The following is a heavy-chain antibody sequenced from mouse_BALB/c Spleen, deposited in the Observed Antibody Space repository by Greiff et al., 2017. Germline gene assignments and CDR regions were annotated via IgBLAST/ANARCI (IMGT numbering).Heavy chain of an antibody. D-gene: IGHD2-14*01. J-gene: IGHJ4*01. CDR2: ISSGSSTI. CDR1: GFTFSSFG. Sequence: EVKVVESGGGLVQPGGSRKLSCAASGFTFSSFGMHWVRQAPEKGLEWVAYISSGSSTIYYADTVKGRFTISRDNPKNTLFLQMTSLRSEDTAMYYCAMVRRGRHYYAMDYWGQGTSVTVSS. V-gene: IGHV5-17*02. CDR3: AMVRRGRHYYAMDY.